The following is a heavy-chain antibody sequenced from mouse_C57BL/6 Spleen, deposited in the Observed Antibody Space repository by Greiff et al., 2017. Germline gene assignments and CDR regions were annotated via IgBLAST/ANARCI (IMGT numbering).Heavy chain of an antibody. D-gene: IGHD2-3*01. V-gene: IGHV1-59*01. J-gene: IGHJ3*01. CDR3: ASLYDGYYRFAY. Sequence: QVQLQQPGAELVRPGTSVKLSCKASGYTFTSYWMHWVKQRPGQGLEWIGVIDPSDSYTNYNQKFKGKATLTVDTSSSTAYMQLSSLTSEDSAVYDCASLYDGYYRFAYWGQGTLVTVSA. CDR1: GYTFTSYW. CDR2: IDPSDSYT.